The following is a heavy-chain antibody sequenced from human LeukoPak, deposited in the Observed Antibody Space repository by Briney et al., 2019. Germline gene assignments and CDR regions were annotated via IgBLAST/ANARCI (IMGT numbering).Heavy chain of an antibody. Sequence: ASVKVSCKASGYTFTSYDINWVRQATGQGLEWMGWMNPNSGNTGYAQKFQGGVTMTRNTSISTAYMELSSLRSEDTAVYYCARGDYGDEDAWFDPWGQGTLVTVSS. CDR1: GYTFTSYD. J-gene: IGHJ5*02. D-gene: IGHD4-17*01. CDR2: MNPNSGNT. V-gene: IGHV1-8*01. CDR3: ARGDYGDEDAWFDP.